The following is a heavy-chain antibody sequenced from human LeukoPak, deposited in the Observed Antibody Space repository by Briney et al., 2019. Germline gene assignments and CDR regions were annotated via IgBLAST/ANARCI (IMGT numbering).Heavy chain of an antibody. Sequence: SQTLSLTCVISGDSVSSNSAAWHWIRHSPSRGLEWLGRTFYRSKWYSEYAVSVKGRLDINSDTSRNQFSLQLNSVTPEDTAVYYCARDGADRSSRWYYYFDCWGQGTLVTVSS. V-gene: IGHV6-1*01. J-gene: IGHJ4*02. CDR2: TFYRSKWYS. CDR1: GDSVSSNSAA. CDR3: ARDGADRSSRWYYYFDC. D-gene: IGHD6-13*01.